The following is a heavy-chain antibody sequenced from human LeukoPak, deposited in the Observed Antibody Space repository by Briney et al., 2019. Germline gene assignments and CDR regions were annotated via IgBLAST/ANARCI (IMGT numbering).Heavy chain of an antibody. V-gene: IGHV3-23*01. CDR2: IIDNGGST. J-gene: IGHJ3*02. CDR1: GFTFSSYA. Sequence: GGSLRLSCAASGFTFSSYAMNWVRQAPGKGLEWVSVIIDNGGSTYYADSVKGRFTISRDNSKNTLYLQMNSLRAEDTAVYHCARTIFGVTHGFDIWGQGTMVTVSS. CDR3: ARTIFGVTHGFDI. D-gene: IGHD3-3*01.